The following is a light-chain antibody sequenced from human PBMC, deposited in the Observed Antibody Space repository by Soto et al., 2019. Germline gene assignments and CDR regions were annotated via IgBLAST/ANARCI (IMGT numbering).Light chain of an antibody. CDR2: GAS. J-gene: IGKJ4*01. CDR3: QQYGSSPQLP. Sequence: IVMSQSPVTLSVYPGERATLTCTASQSVNNNVAWYQQKPGQAPRLLIYGASSRATGIPDRFSGSGSWTDFTLTISRLEPEDFAMHYCQQYGSSPQLPFGGGTKVDIK. CDR1: QSVNNN. V-gene: IGKV3-20*01.